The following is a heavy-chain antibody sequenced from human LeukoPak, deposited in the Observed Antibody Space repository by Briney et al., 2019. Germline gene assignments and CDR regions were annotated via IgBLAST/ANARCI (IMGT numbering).Heavy chain of an antibody. CDR3: AREFGYNSGWFLDY. J-gene: IGHJ4*02. CDR1: GGSMSGYY. CDR2: IYYFGST. D-gene: IGHD6-19*01. V-gene: IGHV4-59*01. Sequence: SVTLSLTCSVSGGSMSGYYWSWIRQPPGKGLEWIGYIYYFGSTNYNPSLKSRVTISVDTSKKQFSLKLSSVTAADTAVYYCAREFGYNSGWFLDYWGQGTLVTVSS.